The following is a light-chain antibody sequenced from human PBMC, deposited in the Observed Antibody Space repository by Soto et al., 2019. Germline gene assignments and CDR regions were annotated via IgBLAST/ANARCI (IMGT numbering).Light chain of an antibody. Sequence: IVLTRSPGPLSLSPGTRATLSCRASQSVSNNYLAWYQQKPGQAPRLLIYGASTRATGIPARFSGSGSGTEFTLTISSLQSEDFAVYYCQQYNNWPRTFGQGTKVDI. J-gene: IGKJ1*01. CDR2: GAS. CDR1: QSVSNN. CDR3: QQYNNWPRT. V-gene: IGKV3-15*01.